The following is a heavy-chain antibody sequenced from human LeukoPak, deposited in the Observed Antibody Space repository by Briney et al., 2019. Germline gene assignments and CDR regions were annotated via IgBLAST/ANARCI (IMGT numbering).Heavy chain of an antibody. CDR3: AKDAEYQLLQGYYFDY. Sequence: PGGSLRLSCAASGFTFSSYGMHWVRQAPGKGLEWVAFIRYDGSNKYYADSVKGRFTNSRDNSKNTLYLQMNSLRAEDTAVYYCAKDAEYQLLQGYYFDYWGQGTLVTVSS. D-gene: IGHD2-2*01. CDR1: GFTFSSYG. CDR2: IRYDGSNK. V-gene: IGHV3-30*02. J-gene: IGHJ4*02.